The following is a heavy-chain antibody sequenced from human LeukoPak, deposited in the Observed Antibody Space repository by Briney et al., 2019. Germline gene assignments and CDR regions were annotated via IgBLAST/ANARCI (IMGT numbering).Heavy chain of an antibody. CDR3: ARARYDSSGYYGY. J-gene: IGHJ4*02. D-gene: IGHD3-22*01. CDR2: IYPNSGGT. Sequence: ASVKVSCKASGYXFTGYYMNWVRQAPGQGLEWMGWIYPNSGGTNYAQKFQGRVTMTRDTSISTAYMELSRLRSDDTAVYYCARARYDSSGYYGYWGQGTLVTVSS. CDR1: GYXFTGYY. V-gene: IGHV1-2*02.